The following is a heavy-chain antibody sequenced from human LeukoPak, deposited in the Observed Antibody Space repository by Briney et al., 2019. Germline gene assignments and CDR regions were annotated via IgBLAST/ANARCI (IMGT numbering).Heavy chain of an antibody. Sequence: PSETLSLTCTVSGGSISRRSYYWGWIRQPPGKGLEWIGNIYYSGSTYYNPSLKSRFTISVDTSKNQFSLKLSSVTAADTAVYYCARIRDSDIDFHHWGQGSLASVSS. CDR1: GGSISRRSYY. CDR3: ARIRDSDIDFHH. CDR2: IYYSGST. J-gene: IGHJ4*02. V-gene: IGHV4-39*01. D-gene: IGHD3-22*01.